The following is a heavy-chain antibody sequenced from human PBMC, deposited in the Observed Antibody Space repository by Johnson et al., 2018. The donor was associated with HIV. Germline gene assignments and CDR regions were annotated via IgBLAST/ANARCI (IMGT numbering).Heavy chain of an antibody. CDR3: ARDGDSQQLPLGDAFDV. CDR2: ISFDGNNK. J-gene: IGHJ3*01. V-gene: IGHV3-30*03. D-gene: IGHD6-13*01. CDR1: AFTFSSYG. Sequence: QVQLVESGGGVVQPGRSLRLSCAASAFTFSSYGMHWVRQAPGKGLEWVAVISFDGNNKYYTDSVKGRFTISRDDSKNTLYLQMNNLRVDDTGVYYCARDGDSQQLPLGDAFDVWGHGTLVTVSS.